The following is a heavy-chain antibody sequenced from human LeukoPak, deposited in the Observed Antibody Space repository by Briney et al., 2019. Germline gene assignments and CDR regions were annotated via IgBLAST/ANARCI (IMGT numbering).Heavy chain of an antibody. D-gene: IGHD3-3*01. CDR1: GFTFSSYA. Sequence: GRSLRLSCAASGFTFSSYAMHWVRQAPGKGLEWVAVISYDGSNKYYADSVKGRFTISRDNSKNTLYLQMNRLRAEDTAVYYCARMTVGFWSGSFDYWGQGTLVTVSS. CDR3: ARMTVGFWSGSFDY. CDR2: ISYDGSNK. V-gene: IGHV3-30-3*01. J-gene: IGHJ4*02.